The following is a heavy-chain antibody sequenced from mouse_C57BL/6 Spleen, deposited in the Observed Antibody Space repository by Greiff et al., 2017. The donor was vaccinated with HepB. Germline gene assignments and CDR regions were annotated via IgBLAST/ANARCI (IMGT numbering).Heavy chain of an antibody. J-gene: IGHJ2*01. D-gene: IGHD2-4*01. CDR1: GYTFTDYA. CDR3: ARGYYDYDDFDY. V-gene: IGHV1-67*01. CDR2: FSTSYGDA. Sequence: VQLRQSGPELVRPGVSVKISFKGSGYTFTDYAMHWVKQSHAKSLEWIGVFSTSYGDASYNQKFKYKATMTVDKSSSTAYMELARLTSEDSAVYYCARGYYDYDDFDYWGQGTTLTVSS.